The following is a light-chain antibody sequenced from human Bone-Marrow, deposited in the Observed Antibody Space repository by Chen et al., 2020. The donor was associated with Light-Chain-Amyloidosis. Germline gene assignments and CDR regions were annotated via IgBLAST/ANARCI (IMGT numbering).Light chain of an antibody. Sequence: SYVLTQPSSVSVAPGQTATIAWGGNNIGSTSVHWYQQTPGQAPLLVVYDDRKRPSGIPERLSGSNAGNTATLTISRIEAGDEADYYCQVWDRGSDRPVFGGGTKLTVL. CDR3: QVWDRGSDRPV. J-gene: IGLJ3*02. CDR2: DDR. CDR1: NIGSTS. V-gene: IGLV3-21*02.